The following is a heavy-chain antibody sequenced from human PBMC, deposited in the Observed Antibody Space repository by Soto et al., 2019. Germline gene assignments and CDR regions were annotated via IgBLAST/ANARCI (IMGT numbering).Heavy chain of an antibody. V-gene: IGHV3-48*01. D-gene: IGHD1-26*01. CDR2: ISSASSTI. CDR3: VRVGSVYFDF. Sequence: GGALRLSCGASGFTFSHYSMSWVRQAPGKGLEWISYISSASSTISYADSVKGRFTIYRDNAQNSLFLQMKSLRAEDTAVYYCVRVGSVYFDFWGQGA. J-gene: IGHJ4*02. CDR1: GFTFSHYS.